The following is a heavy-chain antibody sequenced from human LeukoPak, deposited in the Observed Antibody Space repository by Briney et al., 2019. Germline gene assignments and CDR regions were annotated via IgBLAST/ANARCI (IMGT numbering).Heavy chain of an antibody. CDR2: INSGSSYL. V-gene: IGHV3-21*01. CDR1: GFTFSSYS. Sequence: PGGSLRLSCAASGFTFSSYSMNWVRQAPGKGLEWVSSINSGSSYLYYADSVKGRFTISRDNAKNSLYLQINSLRAEDTAVYYCARGAGDCTNGVCPIFDYWGQGTLVTVSS. CDR3: ARGAGDCTNGVCPIFDY. D-gene: IGHD2-8*01. J-gene: IGHJ4*02.